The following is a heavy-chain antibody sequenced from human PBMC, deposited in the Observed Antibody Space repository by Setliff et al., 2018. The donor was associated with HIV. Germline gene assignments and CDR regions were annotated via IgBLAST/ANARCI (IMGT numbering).Heavy chain of an antibody. D-gene: IGHD2-15*01. V-gene: IGHV4-39*07. CDR1: GGSISRGSYS. CDR3: ARGGLGVVGAIDY. J-gene: IGHJ4*02. Sequence: PSETLSLTCTVSGGSISRGSYSWGWIRQPPGKGLEWIGSISYTGITNYNRSLKSRVTISVDTSKNQFSLNLSSVTAADTAVYYCARGGLGVVGAIDYWSQGTLVTVSS. CDR2: ISYTGIT.